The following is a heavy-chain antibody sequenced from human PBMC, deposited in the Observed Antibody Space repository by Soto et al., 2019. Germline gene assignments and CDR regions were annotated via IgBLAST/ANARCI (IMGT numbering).Heavy chain of an antibody. V-gene: IGHV1-3*01. CDR1: GYTFTSYA. CDR2: IIAGNGNT. CDR3: ARDEAGVVPLSGMDV. Sequence: QVQLVQSGAEVKKPGASVKVSCKASGYTFTSYAMHWVRQAPGPRLEWMGWIIAGNGNTKYSQKFQGRVTITRDTSARTAYMELSSLRSEDTAVYYCARDEAGVVPLSGMDVWGQGTTVTVSS. J-gene: IGHJ6*02. D-gene: IGHD3-3*01.